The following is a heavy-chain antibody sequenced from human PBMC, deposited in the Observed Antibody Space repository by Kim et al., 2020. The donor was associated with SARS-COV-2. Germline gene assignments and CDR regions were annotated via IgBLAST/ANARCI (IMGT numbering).Heavy chain of an antibody. V-gene: IGHV3-30*18. J-gene: IGHJ3*01. CDR1: GFTFRMYG. CDR2: ISNDGGRT. Sequence: GGSLRLSCAASGFTFRMYGMHWVRQAPGEGLEWVAAISNDGGRTYYADSVKGRVTISRVSSKNTVYLQMNSLRPEDTALYYCAKDDGWGSYIYVAVDVWG. D-gene: IGHD3-16*01. CDR3: AKDDGWGSYIYVAVDV.